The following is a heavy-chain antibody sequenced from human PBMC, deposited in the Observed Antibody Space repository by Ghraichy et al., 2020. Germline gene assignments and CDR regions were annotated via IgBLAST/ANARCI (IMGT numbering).Heavy chain of an antibody. CDR1: GFTFSSYG. V-gene: IGHV3-30*18. Sequence: GGSLRLSCAASGFTFSSYGMHWVRQAPGKGLEWVAVISYDGSNKYYADSVKGRFTISRDNSKNTLYLQMNSLRAEDTAVYYCAKDLFVFPVDTAMEDYFYYGMDVWGQGTTVTVSS. CDR3: AKDLFVFPVDTAMEDYFYYGMDV. CDR2: ISYDGSNK. J-gene: IGHJ6*02. D-gene: IGHD5-18*01.